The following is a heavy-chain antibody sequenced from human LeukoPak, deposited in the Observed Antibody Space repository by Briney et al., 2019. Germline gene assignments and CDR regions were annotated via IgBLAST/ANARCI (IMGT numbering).Heavy chain of an antibody. CDR2: ISHSGST. D-gene: IGHD2/OR15-2a*01. Sequence: SETLSLTCAVYGGSFSGYYWGLIRQPPGKGLEWIEEISHSGSTNYNPSLKSRITLSVDTSKNQFSLKLSSVTAADTAVYYCARGRGYNSFDYWGQGTLVTVSS. CDR3: ARGRGYNSFDY. J-gene: IGHJ4*02. CDR1: GGSFSGYY. V-gene: IGHV4-34*01.